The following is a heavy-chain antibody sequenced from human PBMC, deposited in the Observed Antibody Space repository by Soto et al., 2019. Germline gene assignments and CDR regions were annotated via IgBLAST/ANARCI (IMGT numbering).Heavy chain of an antibody. J-gene: IGHJ4*02. Sequence: SETLSLTCTVSGGSIGSYYWSWIRQPPGKGLEWIGYIYYSGSTNYNPSLKSRVTISVDTSKNQFSLKLSSVTAADTAVYYCARIVTDFWSGYFPYWGQGTLVTVSS. CDR3: ARIVTDFWSGYFPY. CDR1: GGSIGSYY. CDR2: IYYSGST. V-gene: IGHV4-59*08. D-gene: IGHD3-3*01.